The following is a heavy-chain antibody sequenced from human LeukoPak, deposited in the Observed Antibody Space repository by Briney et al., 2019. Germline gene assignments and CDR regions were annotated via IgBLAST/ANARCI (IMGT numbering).Heavy chain of an antibody. CDR2: ISNGGSSGST. Sequence: SETLSLTCTVSGDSISAFYWSWIRQSPGKGLEWIGYISNGGSSGSTNYNPSLKSRVTISADTSKNQFSPNVTSVTAADTAMYYCARFSGGTSRVDYWGQGTLVTVSS. V-gene: IGHV4-59*01. CDR3: ARFSGGTSRVDY. J-gene: IGHJ4*02. CDR1: GDSISAFY.